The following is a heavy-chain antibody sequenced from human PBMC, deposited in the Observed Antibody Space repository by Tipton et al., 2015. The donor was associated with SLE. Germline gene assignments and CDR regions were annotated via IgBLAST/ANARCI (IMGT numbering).Heavy chain of an antibody. J-gene: IGHJ4*02. CDR2: ISSSGSTI. Sequence: GSLRLSCAASGFTFSSYSMNWVRQAPGKGLEWVSSISSSGSTIYYADSVKGRFTISRDNAKNSLYLQMNSLRAEDTAVYYCARKRGYYDNYFDYWGQGTLVTVSS. V-gene: IGHV3-48*04. D-gene: IGHD3-22*01. CDR3: ARKRGYYDNYFDY. CDR1: GFTFSSYS.